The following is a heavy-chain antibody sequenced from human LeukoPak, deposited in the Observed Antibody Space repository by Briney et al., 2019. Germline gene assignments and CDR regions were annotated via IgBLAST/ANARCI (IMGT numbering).Heavy chain of an antibody. D-gene: IGHD5-18*01. CDR1: GSTFSSYS. J-gene: IGHJ4*02. CDR3: ARERGYGYGYSDY. CDR2: ISSSSSTI. V-gene: IGHV3-48*01. Sequence: GGSLRLSCAASGSTFSSYSMNWVRQAPGKGLEGVSYISSSSSTIYYADSVKGRFTISRDNAKNSLYLKMNSLRAEDTAVYYCARERGYGYGYSDYWGQGTLVTVSS.